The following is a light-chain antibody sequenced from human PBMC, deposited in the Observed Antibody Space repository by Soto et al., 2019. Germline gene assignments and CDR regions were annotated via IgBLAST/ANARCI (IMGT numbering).Light chain of an antibody. V-gene: IGKV3D-15*01. CDR1: QNLGTLY. CDR3: QQYNNWPPIT. Sequence: EIVLTQSPGTLSLSPGERGTLSCRASQNLGTLYLAWFQQKSGQAPRLLIYSASRRATGIPDRFSGSGSGTEFTLTISSLQSEDFAVYYCQQYNNWPPITVGQGTRLEI. J-gene: IGKJ5*01. CDR2: SAS.